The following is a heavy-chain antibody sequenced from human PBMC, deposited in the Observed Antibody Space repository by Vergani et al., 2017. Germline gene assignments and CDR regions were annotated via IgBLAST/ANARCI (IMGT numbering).Heavy chain of an antibody. Sequence: QVHLVESGGGVVQPGRSLRLSCVVSGFTSSYYRMHWVRQAPGKGLEWVAVISYDGTQKYYADSVKGRLTISRDNSKSTLYLQMNSLRTEDTAVYYCATKSCGTPGCQIGYFREWGQGTLVTVSS. CDR3: ATKSCGTPGCQIGYFRE. CDR2: ISYDGTQK. CDR1: GFTSSYYR. V-gene: IGHV3-30*03. J-gene: IGHJ4*02. D-gene: IGHD1-1*01.